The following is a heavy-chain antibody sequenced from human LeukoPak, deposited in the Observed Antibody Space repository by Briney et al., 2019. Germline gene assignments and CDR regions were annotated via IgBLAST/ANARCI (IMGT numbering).Heavy chain of an antibody. V-gene: IGHV3-9*01. CDR1: GFTFDDYA. J-gene: IGHJ3*02. Sequence: GRSLGLSCAASGFTFDDYAMHWVRQAPGKGLEWVSGISWNSGSIGYADSVKGRFTISRDNAKNSLYLQMNSLRAEDTALYYCAKALGRYYDSSGYYLSDAFDIWGQGTMVTVSS. CDR2: ISWNSGSI. CDR3: AKALGRYYDSSGYYLSDAFDI. D-gene: IGHD3-22*01.